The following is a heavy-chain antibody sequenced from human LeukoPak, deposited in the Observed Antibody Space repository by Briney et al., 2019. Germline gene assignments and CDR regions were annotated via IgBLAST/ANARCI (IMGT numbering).Heavy chain of an antibody. Sequence: PSETLSLTCTVSGGSISSSSYYWGWIRQPPGKGLEWIGSIYYSGSTYYNPSLKSRVTISVDTSKNQFSLKLSSVTAADTAVYYCTRQRGYQLLQYYFDYWGQGTLVTVSS. J-gene: IGHJ4*02. V-gene: IGHV4-39*01. CDR3: TRQRGYQLLQYYFDY. CDR2: IYYSGST. CDR1: GGSISSSSYY. D-gene: IGHD2-2*01.